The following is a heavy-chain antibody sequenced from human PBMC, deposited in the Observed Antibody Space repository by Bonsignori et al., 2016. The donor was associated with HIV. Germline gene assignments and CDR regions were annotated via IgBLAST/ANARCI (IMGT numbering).Heavy chain of an antibody. Sequence: GESLKISCATSGFTFGDHGMSWVRQAPGKVLEWVGFIRSRAYGGTTEYAASVKGRMSISRDDSENIAYLQMNSLETEDTAVYFCARGPRPGHTLDIWGQGTLVTVSS. CDR1: GFTFGDHG. V-gene: IGHV3-49*04. CDR3: ARGPRPGHTLDI. J-gene: IGHJ3*02. CDR2: IRSRAYGGTT.